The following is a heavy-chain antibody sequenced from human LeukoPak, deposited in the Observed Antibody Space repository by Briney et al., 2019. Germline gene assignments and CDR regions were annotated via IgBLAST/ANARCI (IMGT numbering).Heavy chain of an antibody. CDR2: ISADNGNT. CDR3: ARGNIYDSSGFEYFQH. J-gene: IGHJ1*01. CDR1: GYTFTSYG. V-gene: IGHV1-18*01. Sequence: ASVKVSCKASGYTFTSYGVSWVRQAPGQGLEWMGWISADNGNTKYAQKFQGRVTMTTDTSTSTAYMELRSLRSDDTAVYYCARGNIYDSSGFEYFQHWGQGTLVTVSS. D-gene: IGHD3-22*01.